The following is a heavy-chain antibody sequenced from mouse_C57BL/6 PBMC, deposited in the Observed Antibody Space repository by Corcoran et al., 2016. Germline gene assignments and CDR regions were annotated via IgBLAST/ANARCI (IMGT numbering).Heavy chain of an antibody. D-gene: IGHD2-1*01. CDR3: AIYYGNYGPFDY. CDR1: GYTFTDYY. CDR2: INPYNGGT. V-gene: IGHV1-19*01. Sequence: EVQLQQSGPVLVKPGASVKMSCKASGYTFTDYYMNWVTQSHGKSLEWIGVINPYNGGTSYNQKFKGKATLTVDKSSSTAYMELNSLTSEDSAVYYCAIYYGNYGPFDYWGQGTTLTVSS. J-gene: IGHJ2*01.